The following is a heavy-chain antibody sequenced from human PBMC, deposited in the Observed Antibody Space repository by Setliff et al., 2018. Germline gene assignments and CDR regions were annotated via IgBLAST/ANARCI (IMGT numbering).Heavy chain of an antibody. D-gene: IGHD1-1*01. J-gene: IGHJ4*02. Sequence: SETLSLTCAVSGYSISSDYYWAWIRQPPGKGLEWIATIYHSGTTFHNPSLKSRLTISVDTSKNQFFLKLTSVTAADTAIYYCAGTGTYRYFDYWGQGTLVTVSS. CDR1: GYSISSDYY. CDR3: AGTGTYRYFDY. V-gene: IGHV4-38-2*01. CDR2: IYHSGTT.